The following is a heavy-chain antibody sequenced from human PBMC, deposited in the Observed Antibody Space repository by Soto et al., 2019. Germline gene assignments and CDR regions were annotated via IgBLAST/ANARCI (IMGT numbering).Heavy chain of an antibody. V-gene: IGHV3-23*01. CDR2: VSIGGST. D-gene: IGHD2-15*01. CDR3: AKRRGAAGHFDY. J-gene: IGHJ4*02. Sequence: GGSLRLSCAASGFTFSSYAMGWVRQGPGKGLEWVAVVSIGGSTHYADSVRGRFTISRDNSKNTLSLQMNSLTAEDTAVYFCAKRRGAAGHFDYWGQGAPVTVSS. CDR1: GFTFSSYA.